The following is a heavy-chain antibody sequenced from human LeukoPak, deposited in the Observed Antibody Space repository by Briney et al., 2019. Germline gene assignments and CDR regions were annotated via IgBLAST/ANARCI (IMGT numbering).Heavy chain of an antibody. J-gene: IGHJ5*02. CDR1: GGSFSGYY. Sequence: PSETLSLTCAVYGGSFSGYYWSWIRQPPGKGLEWIGEINHSGSTNYNPSLKSRVTISVDTSKNQFSLKLSSVTAADTAVYYCASRPVVPAAIQGYWLDPWGQGTLVTVSS. CDR2: INHSGST. CDR3: ASRPVVPAAIQGYWLDP. V-gene: IGHV4-34*01. D-gene: IGHD2-2*02.